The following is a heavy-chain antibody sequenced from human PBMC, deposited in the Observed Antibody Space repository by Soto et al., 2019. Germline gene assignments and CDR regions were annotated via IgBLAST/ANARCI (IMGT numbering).Heavy chain of an antibody. J-gene: IGHJ5*01. CDR3: GHAMLYCTGGSCSTWFDS. D-gene: IGHD2-15*01. CDR1: GFSLSTHGVG. V-gene: IGHV2-5*02. CDR2: IYWDDDK. Sequence: QITLKESGPTLVKPTQTLTLTCTFSGFSLSTHGVGVGWVRQPAGKALEWLALIYWDDDKRYSASLNSRLTITKDTSKNQVVLTMTNMDPVDTAAYYCGHAMLYCTGGSCSTWFDSWGQGTLVTVSS.